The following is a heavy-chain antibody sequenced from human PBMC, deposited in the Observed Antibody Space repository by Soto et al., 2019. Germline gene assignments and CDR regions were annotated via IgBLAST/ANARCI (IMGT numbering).Heavy chain of an antibody. Sequence: EVQLVESGGGLVQPGGSLKLSCAVSGFTFSGSAMHWVRQASGKGLEWVGRIRSKGNNYATAYGASLKGRFTISRDDSKNTANLQMNSLNTEDTAVYYCSRQASDFWSGKPQYYMDVWGKGTTVTVSS. CDR3: SRQASDFWSGKPQYYMDV. CDR2: IRSKGNNYAT. J-gene: IGHJ6*03. D-gene: IGHD3-3*01. CDR1: GFTFSGSA. V-gene: IGHV3-73*01.